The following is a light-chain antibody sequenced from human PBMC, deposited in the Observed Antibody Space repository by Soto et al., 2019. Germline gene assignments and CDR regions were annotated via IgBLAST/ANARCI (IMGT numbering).Light chain of an antibody. J-gene: IGKJ1*01. V-gene: IGKV3-20*01. CDR1: QSVSSNY. CDR3: QQYGSSGT. Sequence: DIVFTQSPGTLSVSPGERATLSCRASQSVSSNYLAWYQQKPGQAPRLLIYGAFYRATGIPDRFSGSGSGTDFTLTISRLEPEDFAVYYCQQYGSSGTFGQGTKVDIK. CDR2: GAF.